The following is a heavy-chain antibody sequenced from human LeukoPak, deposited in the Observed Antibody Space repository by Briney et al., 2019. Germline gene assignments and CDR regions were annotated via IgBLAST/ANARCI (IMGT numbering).Heavy chain of an antibody. CDR1: GGSISSGGYY. Sequence: SETLSLTCTVSGGSISSGGYYWSWIRQHPGKGLEWIGYIYYSGSTYYNPSFKSRVTISVDTSKNQFSLKLSSLTAADTAVYYCARGSGGGELSSFDYWGQGTLVTVSS. D-gene: IGHD3-16*02. CDR3: ARGSGGGELSSFDY. CDR2: IYYSGST. V-gene: IGHV4-31*03. J-gene: IGHJ4*02.